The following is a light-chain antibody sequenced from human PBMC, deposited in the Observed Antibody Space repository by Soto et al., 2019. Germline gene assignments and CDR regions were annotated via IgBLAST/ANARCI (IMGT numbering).Light chain of an antibody. CDR1: SSDVGGYND. CDR2: DVN. Sequence: QSALTQPPSASGSPGQSVTISCTGTSSDVGGYNDVSWYQQHPGKAPKLMIYDVNSRTSGAPDRFSGSKSGDTASLTVSGLRPEDEANYYCSSYGGSNKPMVFGGGTKLAVL. V-gene: IGLV2-8*01. J-gene: IGLJ2*01. CDR3: SSYGGSNKPMV.